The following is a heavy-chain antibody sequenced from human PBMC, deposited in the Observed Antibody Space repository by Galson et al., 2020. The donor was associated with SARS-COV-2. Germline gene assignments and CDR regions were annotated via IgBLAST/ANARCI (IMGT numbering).Heavy chain of an antibody. CDR1: GFTFSNYE. D-gene: IGHD6-13*01. CDR2: ISTSGTNI. J-gene: IGHJ3*01. V-gene: IGHV3-48*03. Sequence: GGSLRLSCAASGFTFSNYEMNWVRQAPGKGLEWISYISTSGTNIYYADSVKGRFTISRDHATNSLYLQMTSLRAEDTAVYYCVSPYLAAASFFGAFDVWGQGTMV. CDR3: VSPYLAAASFFGAFDV.